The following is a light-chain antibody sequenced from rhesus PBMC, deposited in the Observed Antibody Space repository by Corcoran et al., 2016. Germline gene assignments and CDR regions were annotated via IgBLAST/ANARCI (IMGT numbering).Light chain of an antibody. J-gene: IGKJ1*01. CDR2: QAS. CDR3: LQSKNSWT. CDR1: ESVRAFGINP. Sequence: DIVRTKSQASLPVSPGQGATITCRARESVRAFGINPITWFQQKPGKPPKILIYQASNKNTGVPARFSGSGSGTDFTLTINPVEADDAADYYCLQSKNSWTFGQGTKVEIK. V-gene: IGKV7-13*01.